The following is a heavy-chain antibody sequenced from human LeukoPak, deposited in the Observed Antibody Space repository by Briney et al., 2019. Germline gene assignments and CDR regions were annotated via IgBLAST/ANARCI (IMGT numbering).Heavy chain of an antibody. CDR2: INPNSGGT. CDR3: ARDRTRTGYSSGWYHDY. V-gene: IGHV1-2*02. Sequence: ASVKVSSKASGYTFTVYYMHWVRQAPGQGLEWMGWINPNSGGTNYAQKFQGRVTITRDTSISTAYMELSRLRSDDTAVYYCARDRTRTGYSSGWYHDYWGQGTLVTVSS. CDR1: GYTFTVYY. J-gene: IGHJ4*02. D-gene: IGHD6-19*01.